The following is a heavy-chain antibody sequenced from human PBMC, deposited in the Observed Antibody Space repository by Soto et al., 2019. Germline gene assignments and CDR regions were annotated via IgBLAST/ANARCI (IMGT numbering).Heavy chain of an antibody. D-gene: IGHD3-10*01. V-gene: IGHV1-69*06. CDR3: TRGTKGPGQYGPGSQGWFDP. CDR1: GGTFISHA. Sequence: QVQLMQSGAEVKKPGSSVRVSCKASGGTFISHAINWVRQAPGQGIEWMGVLISFTETPNIAQKFQDRVTITADKSTTTVYMELSNLRSDDTAVYYGTRGTKGPGQYGPGSQGWFDPWGQGTLVTVSS. CDR2: LISFTETP. J-gene: IGHJ5*02.